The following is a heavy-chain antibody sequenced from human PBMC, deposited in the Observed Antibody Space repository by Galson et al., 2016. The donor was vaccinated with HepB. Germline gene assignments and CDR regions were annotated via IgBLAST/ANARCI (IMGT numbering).Heavy chain of an antibody. J-gene: IGHJ4*02. CDR1: GFSFTDYY. D-gene: IGHD6-13*01. CDR3: ATGYSSSWHDF. CDR2: ISHRGGTT. V-gene: IGHV3-11*04. Sequence: SLRLSCAATGFSFTDYYMSWIRQAPGKGLEWVSYISHRGGTTDYADSVKGQFTVARDNAKNSLYLQMNSLRVEDTAVYYCATGYSSSWHDFWGRGTLVTVSS.